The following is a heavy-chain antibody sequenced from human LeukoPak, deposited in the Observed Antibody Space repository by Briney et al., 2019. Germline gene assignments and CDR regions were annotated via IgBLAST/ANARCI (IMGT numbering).Heavy chain of an antibody. V-gene: IGHV4-59*01. CDR2: IYYSGST. CDR1: GGSISSYY. Sequence: SETLSLTCTVSGGSISSYYWSWIRQPPGKGLEWIGYIYYSGSTNYNPSLKSRVTISVDTSKNQFSLKLSSVTAADTAVYYCARVGGEWELGDAFDRWGQGTMVTVSS. D-gene: IGHD1-26*01. J-gene: IGHJ3*02. CDR3: ARVGGEWELGDAFDR.